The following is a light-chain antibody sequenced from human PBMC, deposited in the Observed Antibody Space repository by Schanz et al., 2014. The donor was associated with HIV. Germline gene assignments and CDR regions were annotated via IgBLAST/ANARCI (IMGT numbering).Light chain of an antibody. CDR2: GAS. V-gene: IGKV3-20*01. J-gene: IGKJ3*01. CDR3: QHYGSS. CDR1: QSVSSSY. Sequence: EIVLTQSPGTLSLSPGERATLSCRASQSVSSSYLAWYQQKPGQAPRLLIYGASSRATGIPDRFSGSGSGTDFTLPISRLEPEDFEVYYCQHYGSSFGPGTKVDIK.